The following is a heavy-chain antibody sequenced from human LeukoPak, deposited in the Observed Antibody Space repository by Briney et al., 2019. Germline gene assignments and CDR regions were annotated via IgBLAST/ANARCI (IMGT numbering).Heavy chain of an antibody. V-gene: IGHV1-18*01. CDR1: GYTFTSYG. D-gene: IGHD3-10*01. CDR3: AREGREWFGEDGMDV. Sequence: ASVKVSCKASGYTFTSYGISWVRQAPGQGLEWMGWISAYNGNTNYAQKLQDRVTMTTDTSTSTAYMELRSLRSDDTAVYYCAREGREWFGEDGMDVWGQGTTVTVSS. CDR2: ISAYNGNT. J-gene: IGHJ6*02.